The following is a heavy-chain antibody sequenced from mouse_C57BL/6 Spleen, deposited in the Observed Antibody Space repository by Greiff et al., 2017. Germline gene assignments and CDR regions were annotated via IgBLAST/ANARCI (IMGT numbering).Heavy chain of an antibody. J-gene: IGHJ2*01. CDR3: ARTLYYGSGDFDY. CDR1: GYTFTSYW. CDR2: IHPNSGST. Sequence: VQLQQPGAELVKPGASVKLSCKASGYTFTSYWMHWVKKRPGQGLEWIGMIHPNSGSTNYNEKFKSKATLTVDKSSSTAYMQLSSLTSEDSAVYYCARTLYYGSGDFDYWGQGTTLTVSS. V-gene: IGHV1-64*01. D-gene: IGHD1-1*01.